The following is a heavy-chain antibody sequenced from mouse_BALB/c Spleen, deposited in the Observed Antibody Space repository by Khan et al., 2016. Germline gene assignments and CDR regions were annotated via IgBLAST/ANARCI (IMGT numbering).Heavy chain of an antibody. V-gene: IGHV14-3*02. Sequence: VQLQQSGAELVKPGASVKLSCTASGFNIKDTYMHWVKQRPEQGLEWIGRIDPANVNTKYDPKFQGKATITADTSSNTADLQLSSLTSEDTAVYCCTREGCYHYWGQGTTLTVSS. CDR1: GFNIKDTY. D-gene: IGHD1-1*02. CDR2: IDPANVNT. CDR3: TREGCYHY. J-gene: IGHJ2*01.